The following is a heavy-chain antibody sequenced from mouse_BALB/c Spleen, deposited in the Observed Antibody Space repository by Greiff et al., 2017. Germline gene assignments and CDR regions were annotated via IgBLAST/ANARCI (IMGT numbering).Heavy chain of an antibody. CDR1: GFTFSSYA. V-gene: IGHV5-6-5*01. Sequence: EVKLVESGGGLVKPGGSLKLSCAASGFTFSSYAMSWVRQTPEKRLEWVASISSGGSTYYPDSVKGRFTISRDNARNILYLQMSSLRSEDTAMYYCARGGGITYWYFDVWGAGTTVTVSS. CDR3: ARGGGITYWYFDV. J-gene: IGHJ1*01. D-gene: IGHD2-4*01. CDR2: ISSGGST.